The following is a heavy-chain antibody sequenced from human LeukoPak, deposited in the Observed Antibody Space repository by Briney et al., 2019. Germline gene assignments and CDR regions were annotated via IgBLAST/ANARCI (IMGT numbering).Heavy chain of an antibody. J-gene: IGHJ5*02. D-gene: IGHD4-17*01. CDR1: GFTFSSYS. V-gene: IGHV3-48*02. CDR2: ISSSSSTI. CDR3: AREGGFTVTRGYNWFDP. Sequence: GGSLRLSCAASGFTFSSYSMNWVRRAPGKGLEWVSYISSSSSTIYYADSVKGRFTISRDNAKNSLYLQMNSLRDEDTAVYYCAREGGFTVTRGYNWFDPWGQGTLVTVSS.